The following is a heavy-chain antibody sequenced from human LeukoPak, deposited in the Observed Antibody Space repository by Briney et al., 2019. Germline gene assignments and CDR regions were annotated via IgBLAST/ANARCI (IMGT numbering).Heavy chain of an antibody. V-gene: IGHV4-4*07. Sequence: PSETLSLTCTVSGGSISSYYWSWIRQPAGKGLEWIGRIYTSGSTNYNPYLKSRVTMSVDASKNQFSLKLSSVTAADTAVYYCARDPQAVAGRRSYYYYYMEVWGKGTTVTVSS. D-gene: IGHD6-19*01. J-gene: IGHJ6*03. CDR1: GGSISSYY. CDR3: ARDPQAVAGRRSYYYYYMEV. CDR2: IYTSGST.